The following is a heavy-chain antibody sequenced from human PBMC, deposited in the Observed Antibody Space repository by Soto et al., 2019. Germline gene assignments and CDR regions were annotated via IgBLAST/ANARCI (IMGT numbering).Heavy chain of an antibody. CDR2: ISGSGGST. V-gene: IGHV3-23*01. Sequence: EVQLLESGGGLVQPGGSLRLSCAASGFTFSSYAMSWVRQAPGKGLEWVSAISGSGGSTYYADSVKGRFTISRDDSKNTEYLQMNSMSAEDTGVYYCAKDLAKPGIVGAGTLVYYYYGMDVWGQGTTVTVSS. J-gene: IGHJ6*02. CDR1: GFTFSSYA. CDR3: AKDLAKPGIVGAGTLVYYYYGMDV. D-gene: IGHD1-26*01.